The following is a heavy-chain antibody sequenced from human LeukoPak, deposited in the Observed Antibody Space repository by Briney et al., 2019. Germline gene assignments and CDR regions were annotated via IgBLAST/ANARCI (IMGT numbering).Heavy chain of an antibody. V-gene: IGHV5-51*01. D-gene: IGHD2-15*01. J-gene: IGHJ4*02. CDR1: GSSFTSYW. CDR3: ARRQLTWWYFDY. CDR2: IHPVDSDT. Sequence: GESLKISCKTSGSSFTSYWIDWVRQLPGKGLEWMGIIHPVDSDTTYSPSFQGQVTISADKSISTAYLQWSSLKASDTAMYYRARRQLTWWYFDYWGQGTLVTVSS.